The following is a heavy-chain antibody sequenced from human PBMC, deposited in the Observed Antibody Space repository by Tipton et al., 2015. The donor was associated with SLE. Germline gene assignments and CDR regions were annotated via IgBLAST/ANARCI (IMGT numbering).Heavy chain of an antibody. Sequence: TLSLTCTVSGGSISSYYWSWIRQPPGKGLEWIGYIYTSGSTNYNPSLKSRVTISVDTSKNQFSLKLSSVTAADTAVYYCARDSSGWLYYFDYWGQGTLVTVSS. J-gene: IGHJ4*02. CDR3: ARDSSGWLYYFDY. V-gene: IGHV4-4*09. CDR1: GGSISSYY. CDR2: IYTSGST. D-gene: IGHD6-19*01.